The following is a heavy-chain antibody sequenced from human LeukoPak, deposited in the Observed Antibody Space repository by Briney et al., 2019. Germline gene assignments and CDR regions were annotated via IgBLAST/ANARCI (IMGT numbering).Heavy chain of an antibody. CDR2: ISAYNGNT. J-gene: IGHJ4*02. CDR3: ARDRHLAAAGLETLFDY. V-gene: IGHV1-18*01. CDR1: GYTFTSYG. D-gene: IGHD6-13*01. Sequence: ASVKVSCKASGYTFTSYGISWVRQAPGQGLEWMGWISAYNGNTNYAQKLQGRVTMTTDTSTSTAYMELRSLGSDDTAVYYCARDRHLAAAGLETLFDYWGQGTLVTVSS.